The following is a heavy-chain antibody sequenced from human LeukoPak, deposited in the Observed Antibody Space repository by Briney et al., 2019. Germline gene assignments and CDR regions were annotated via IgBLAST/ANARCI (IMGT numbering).Heavy chain of an antibody. Sequence: GESPKISCKGSGYSFTSYWIGWVRQMPGKGLEWMGIIYPGDSDTRYSPSFQGQVTISADKSISTAYLQWSSLKASDTAMYYCARPRIVGATDDAFDIWGQGTMVTVSS. CDR1: GYSFTSYW. CDR2: IYPGDSDT. CDR3: ARPRIVGATDDAFDI. V-gene: IGHV5-51*01. D-gene: IGHD1-26*01. J-gene: IGHJ3*02.